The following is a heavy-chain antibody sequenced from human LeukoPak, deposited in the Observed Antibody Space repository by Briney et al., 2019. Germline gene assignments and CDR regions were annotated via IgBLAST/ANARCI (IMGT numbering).Heavy chain of an antibody. CDR2: ISASGVMT. J-gene: IGHJ6*04. V-gene: IGHV3-23*01. D-gene: IGHD3-10*02. Sequence: GGSLRLSCAASGFTFTNYAMTWVRQAPGKGLEWVSSISASGVMTYYADSVKGRFTVSRDNSKNSLYLQMNSLRAEDTAVYYCAELGITMIGGVWGKGTTATISS. CDR1: GFTFTNYA. CDR3: AELGITMIGGV.